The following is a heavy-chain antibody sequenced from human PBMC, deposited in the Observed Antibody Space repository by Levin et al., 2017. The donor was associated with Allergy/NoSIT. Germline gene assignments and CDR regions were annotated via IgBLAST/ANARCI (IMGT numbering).Heavy chain of an antibody. CDR2: IKQDGSEK. CDR1: GFTFSSYW. J-gene: IGHJ3*02. D-gene: IGHD3-9*01. Sequence: PGGSLRLSCAASGFTFSSYWMSWVRQAPGKGLEWVANIKQDGSEKYYVDSVKGRFTISRDNAKNSLYLQMNSLRAEDTAVYYCARDRELRYFDWLLSYDAFDSWGQGTMVTVSS. CDR3: ARDRELRYFDWLLSYDAFDS. V-gene: IGHV3-7*04.